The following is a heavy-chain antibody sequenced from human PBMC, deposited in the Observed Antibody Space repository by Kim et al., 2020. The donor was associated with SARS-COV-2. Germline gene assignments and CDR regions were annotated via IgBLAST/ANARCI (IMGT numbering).Heavy chain of an antibody. Sequence: GGSLRLSCAASGFTFSNSAMSWVRQAPGKGLEWVSALSGSTGNTYYAGSVKGRFAISRDNSKNQLYLQMNSLRAEDTAGYYCAKQTEDGSYSSCWGQGTLVTVSS. CDR3: AKQTEDGSYSSC. J-gene: IGHJ4*02. V-gene: IGHV3-23*01. CDR2: LSGSTGNT. D-gene: IGHD3-22*01. CDR1: GFTFSNSA.